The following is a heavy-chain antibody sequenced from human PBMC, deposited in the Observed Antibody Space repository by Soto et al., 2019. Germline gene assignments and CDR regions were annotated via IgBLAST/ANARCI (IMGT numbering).Heavy chain of an antibody. V-gene: IGHV1-2*02. D-gene: IGHD6-19*01. CDR1: GYTFTGYY. CDR2: INPNSGGT. Sequence: QVQLVQSGAEVKKPGASVKVSCKASGYTFTGYYMHWVRQAPGQGLEWMGWINPNSGGTNYAQKFQGRVTMTRDTSISTAYMELSRLRSDDTAVYYCARLIAVAGKPQTRIIDYWGQGTLVTVSS. CDR3: ARLIAVAGKPQTRIIDY. J-gene: IGHJ4*02.